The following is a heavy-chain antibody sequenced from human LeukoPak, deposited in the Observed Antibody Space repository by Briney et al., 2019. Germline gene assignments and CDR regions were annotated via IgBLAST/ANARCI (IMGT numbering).Heavy chain of an antibody. Sequence: ASVRVSCKASGYTFTSYDINWVRQATGQGLEWMGWMNPNSGNTGYAQKFQGRVTMTRNTSISTAYMELSSLRSGDTAVYYCASLRYGSGSYYEEDWGQGTLVTVSS. CDR2: MNPNSGNT. D-gene: IGHD3-10*01. CDR1: GYTFTSYD. CDR3: ASLRYGSGSYYEED. J-gene: IGHJ4*02. V-gene: IGHV1-8*01.